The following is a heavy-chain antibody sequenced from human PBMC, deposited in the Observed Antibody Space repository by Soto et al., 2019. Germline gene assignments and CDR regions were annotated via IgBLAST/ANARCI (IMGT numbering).Heavy chain of an antibody. CDR1: GGTFSSYA. J-gene: IGHJ5*02. CDR2: IIPIFGTA. V-gene: IGHV1-69*13. Sequence: SVKVSCKASGGTFSSYAISWVRQAPGQGLEWMGGIIPIFGTANYAQKFQGRVTITADESTSTAYMELSSLRSEDTAVCYCARVWTSGSFRGWFDPWGQGTLVTVSS. CDR3: ARVWTSGSFRGWFDP. D-gene: IGHD6-19*01.